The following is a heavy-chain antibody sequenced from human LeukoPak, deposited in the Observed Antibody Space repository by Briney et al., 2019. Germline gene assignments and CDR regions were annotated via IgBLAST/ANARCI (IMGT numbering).Heavy chain of an antibody. J-gene: IGHJ4*02. Sequence: SGGSLRLSCAASGFTFSSYSMNWVRQAPGKGLEWVSSISSSSSYIYYADSVKGRFTISRDNAKNSLYLQMNSLRAEDTAVYYCAVGYCSSTSCLPFDYWGQGTLVTVSS. V-gene: IGHV3-21*01. D-gene: IGHD2-2*01. CDR3: AVGYCSSTSCLPFDY. CDR2: ISSSSSYI. CDR1: GFTFSSYS.